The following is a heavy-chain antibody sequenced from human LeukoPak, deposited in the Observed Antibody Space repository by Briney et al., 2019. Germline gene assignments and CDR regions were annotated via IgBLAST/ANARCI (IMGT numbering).Heavy chain of an antibody. V-gene: IGHV1-18*01. D-gene: IGHD4-17*01. CDR1: GYTFINYA. J-gene: IGHJ4*02. CDR2: VSPYNGDT. Sequence: ASVKVSCKASGYTFINYAIHWVRQAPGQGLEWMGWVSPYNGDTKYAQNHQGRVTMTTDTSTTTAHMELRSLTSDDTAVYHCAKAWDYGDRGEIDYWGQGTLVTVSS. CDR3: AKAWDYGDRGEIDY.